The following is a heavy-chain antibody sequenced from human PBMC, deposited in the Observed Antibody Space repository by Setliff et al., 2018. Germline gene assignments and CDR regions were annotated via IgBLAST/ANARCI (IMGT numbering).Heavy chain of an antibody. J-gene: IGHJ2*01. D-gene: IGHD5-12*01. CDR2: INSGGTKI. CDR3: ARSLGIRDYSYFDL. Sequence: PGGSLRLSCAASGFFFRSYEMNWVRQTPGEGLEWVSYINSGGTKIYYADSVQGRFTISRDNARNSLFLQMSSLRAEDTAVYYCARSLGIRDYSYFDLWGRGTLVTVS. CDR1: GFFFRSYE. V-gene: IGHV3-48*03.